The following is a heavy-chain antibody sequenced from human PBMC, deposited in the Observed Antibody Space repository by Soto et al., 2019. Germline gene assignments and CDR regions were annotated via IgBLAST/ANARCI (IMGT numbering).Heavy chain of an antibody. Sequence: GGSLRLSCAASGFTFSSYGMHWVRQAPGKGLEWVAVISYDGSNKYYADSVKGRFTISRDNSKNTLYLQMNSLRAEDTAVYYCAKEGDTMIVGAPVFRFDYWGQGTLVTVSS. D-gene: IGHD3-22*01. CDR1: GFTFSSYG. CDR2: ISYDGSNK. J-gene: IGHJ4*02. V-gene: IGHV3-30*18. CDR3: AKEGDTMIVGAPVFRFDY.